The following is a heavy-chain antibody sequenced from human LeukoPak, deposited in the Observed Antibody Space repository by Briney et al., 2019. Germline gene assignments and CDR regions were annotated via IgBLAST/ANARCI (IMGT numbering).Heavy chain of an antibody. Sequence: SETLSLTCTVSGGSISSYYWNWIRQPPGKGLEWIGYIYYSGSTNYNPSLKSRVTISVDTSKNQFSLKLNSMTAADTAMYYCARVGFHSSGYYSLGNENWGQGTLVTVSS. CDR3: ARVGFHSSGYYSLGNEN. V-gene: IGHV4-59*01. CDR1: GGSISSYY. CDR2: IYYSGST. J-gene: IGHJ4*02. D-gene: IGHD3-22*01.